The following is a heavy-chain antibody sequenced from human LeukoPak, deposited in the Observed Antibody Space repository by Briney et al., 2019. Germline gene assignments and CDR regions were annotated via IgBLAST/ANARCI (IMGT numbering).Heavy chain of an antibody. D-gene: IGHD2-2*01. CDR3: ARGQVVPAASSLDT. CDR1: GGTFSSYA. J-gene: IGHJ5*02. Sequence: SVKVSCKASGGTFSSYAISWVRQAPGQGLEWMGGVIPIFGTANYAQKFQGRVTITTDESTSTAYMELSSLRSEDTAVYYCARGQVVPAASSLDTWGQGTLVTVSS. V-gene: IGHV1-69*05. CDR2: VIPIFGTA.